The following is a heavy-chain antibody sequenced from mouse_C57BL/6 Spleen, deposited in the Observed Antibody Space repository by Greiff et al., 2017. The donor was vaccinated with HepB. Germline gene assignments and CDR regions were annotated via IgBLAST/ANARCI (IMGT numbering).Heavy chain of an antibody. CDR1: GYSFTGYY. J-gene: IGHJ2*01. CDR2: INPSTGGT. D-gene: IGHD1-1*01. Sequence: EVMLVESGPELVKPGASVKISCKASGYSFTGYYMNWVKQSPEKSLEWIGEINPSTGGTTYNQKFKAKATLTVDKSSSTAYMQLKSLTSEDSAVYYCARRTVADYWGQGTTLTVSS. V-gene: IGHV1-42*01. CDR3: ARRTVADY.